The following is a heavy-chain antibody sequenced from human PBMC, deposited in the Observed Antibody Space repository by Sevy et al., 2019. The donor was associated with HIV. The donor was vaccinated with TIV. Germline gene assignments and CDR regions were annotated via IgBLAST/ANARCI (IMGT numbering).Heavy chain of an antibody. J-gene: IGHJ4*02. Sequence: GGSPRLSCAASGFTFSSYAMSWVRQAPGKGLEWVSAISGSGGSTYYADSVKGRFTISRDNSKNTLYLQMNSLRAEDTAVYYCAKFSITMIVVGLEPRSFDYWGQGTLVTVSS. CDR2: ISGSGGST. V-gene: IGHV3-23*01. CDR1: GFTFSSYA. D-gene: IGHD3-22*01. CDR3: AKFSITMIVVGLEPRSFDY.